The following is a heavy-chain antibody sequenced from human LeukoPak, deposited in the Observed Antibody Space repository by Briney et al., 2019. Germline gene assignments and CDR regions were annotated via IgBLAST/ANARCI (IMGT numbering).Heavy chain of an antibody. Sequence: GGSLRLSCAASGFTFKNYGMLWVRQAPGKGLEWVAFIRYDGSNKYYADTVKGRFTISRDNSKNTLYLQMNSLRAEDTALYYCVKDNPLDYWGQGTLVIVSS. CDR2: IRYDGSNK. J-gene: IGHJ4*02. CDR3: VKDNPLDY. V-gene: IGHV3-30*02. D-gene: IGHD1-14*01. CDR1: GFTFKNYG.